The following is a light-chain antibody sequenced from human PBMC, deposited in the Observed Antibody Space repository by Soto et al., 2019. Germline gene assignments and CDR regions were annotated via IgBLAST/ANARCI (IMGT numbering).Light chain of an antibody. V-gene: IGKV2-28*01. J-gene: IGKJ1*01. Sequence: DLVMPQSPLSLPVTPGEPASISCRSSQSLQHSNGYNYLDWYVQKPGQSPQILIYLASNRASGVPERFSGSGSGSDFTLKISRVEAEDVGTYYCMQALQTPAFGQGTKVEIK. CDR1: QSLQHSNGYNY. CDR2: LAS. CDR3: MQALQTPA.